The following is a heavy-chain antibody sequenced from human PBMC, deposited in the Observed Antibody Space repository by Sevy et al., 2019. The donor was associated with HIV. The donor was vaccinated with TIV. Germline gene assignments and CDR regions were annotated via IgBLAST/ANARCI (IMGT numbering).Heavy chain of an antibody. J-gene: IGHJ4*02. V-gene: IGHV3-48*03. D-gene: IGHD4-17*01. Sequence: GGSLRLSCAASGFSFSSYEMNWVRQAPGKGLGWLSYIGNSGSSVYYSDSVGGRFTISSDNARNSLYLQMNSLRAEDTAVYYCARDLPPSATTVAHFDCWGQGTLVTVSS. CDR3: ARDLPPSATTVAHFDC. CDR1: GFSFSSYE. CDR2: IGNSGSSV.